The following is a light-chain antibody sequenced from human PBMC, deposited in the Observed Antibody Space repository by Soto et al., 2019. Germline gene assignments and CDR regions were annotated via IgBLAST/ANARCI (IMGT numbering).Light chain of an antibody. Sequence: IQMTQSPSTVSAYVGDSVTITCRASQSITTWLAWYQQRPGKAPKLLIFAASSLQSGVPSRFSGSRSGPDFTLTISSLQPEDFATYYCQQSYSSPPTFGQGTKVDIK. CDR3: QQSYSSPPT. J-gene: IGKJ1*01. CDR1: QSITTW. CDR2: AAS. V-gene: IGKV1-39*01.